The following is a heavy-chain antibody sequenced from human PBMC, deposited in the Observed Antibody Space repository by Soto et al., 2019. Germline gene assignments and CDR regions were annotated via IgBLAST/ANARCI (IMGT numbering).Heavy chain of an antibody. CDR3: ARGRGVVAANTFHY. CDR1: GGSFSGYY. J-gene: IGHJ4*02. V-gene: IGHV4-34*01. Sequence: SETLSLTCAVYGGSFSGYYWSWIRQPPGKGLEWIGEINHSGSTNYNPSLKSRVTISVDTSKNQFSLKLSSVTAADTAVYYCARGRGVVAANTFHYRGQGPLVTVS. D-gene: IGHD2-15*01. CDR2: INHSGST.